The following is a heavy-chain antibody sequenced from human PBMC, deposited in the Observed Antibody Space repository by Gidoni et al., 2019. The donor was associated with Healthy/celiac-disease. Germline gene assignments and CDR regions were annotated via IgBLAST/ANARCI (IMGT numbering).Heavy chain of an antibody. V-gene: IGHV4-4*07. CDR3: AGLRFLEWSYMDV. D-gene: IGHD3-3*01. J-gene: IGHJ6*03. Sequence: QVQLQESGPGLVKPSETLSLTCTVSGGSISSYYWSWIRQPAGKGLEWIGRIYTSGSTNYHPALKRRVTMSVDTSKNQFSLKLSSVTAADTAVYYCAGLRFLEWSYMDVWGKGTTVTVSS. CDR2: IYTSGST. CDR1: GGSISSYY.